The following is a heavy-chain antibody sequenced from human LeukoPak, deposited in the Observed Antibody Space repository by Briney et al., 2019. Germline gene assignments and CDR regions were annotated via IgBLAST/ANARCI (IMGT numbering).Heavy chain of an antibody. D-gene: IGHD6-19*01. CDR3: ARAVTGTSLVDF. J-gene: IGHJ4*02. V-gene: IGHV4-59*08. Sequence: SETLSLTCTISGGSIGGDHWSWIRQAPGEGLEWIGYISYTGSTSYNPPLRSRVTISLNTPENQFSLRLTSVTAADTAVYYCARAVTGTSLVDFWGQGTLVAVSS. CDR2: ISYTGST. CDR1: GGSIGGDH.